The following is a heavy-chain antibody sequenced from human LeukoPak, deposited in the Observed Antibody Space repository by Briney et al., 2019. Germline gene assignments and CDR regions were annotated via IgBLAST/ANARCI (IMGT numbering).Heavy chain of an antibody. V-gene: IGHV3-48*01. CDR3: AIPNDY. CDR1: GFSFSTYS. CDR2: ISSSRSTI. Sequence: PGGSLRLSCAASGFSFSTYSMNWVRQAPGKGLEWVSYISSSRSTIYYADSVKGRFTISRDNAKNSLYLQMNSLRAEDTAMYYCAIPNDYWGQGTLVTVSS. J-gene: IGHJ4*02.